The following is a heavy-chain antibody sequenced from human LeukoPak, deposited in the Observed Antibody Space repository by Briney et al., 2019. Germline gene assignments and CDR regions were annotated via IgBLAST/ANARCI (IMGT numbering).Heavy chain of an antibody. CDR2: INHSGST. Sequence: SETLSLTCAVYGGSFSGYYWSWIRQPPGKGLEWIGEINHSGSTNYNPSLKSRVTISVDTSKNQFSPKLSSVTAADTAVYYCARVGKSMGVATKNFRFDPWGQGTLVTVSS. CDR1: GGSFSGYY. V-gene: IGHV4-34*01. J-gene: IGHJ5*02. CDR3: ARVGKSMGVATKNFRFDP. D-gene: IGHD5-12*01.